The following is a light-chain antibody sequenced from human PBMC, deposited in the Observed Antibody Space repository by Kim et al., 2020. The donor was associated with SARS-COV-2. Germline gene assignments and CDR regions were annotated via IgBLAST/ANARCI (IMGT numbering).Light chain of an antibody. CDR3: QVWDRSTV. CDR1: NIENKN. J-gene: IGLJ2*01. V-gene: IGLV3-9*01. CDR2: RDI. Sequence: SVDQGTTASLTCGVNNIENKNVRWCQQKPGRAPVLVIYRDINRPAGIPERFSGSNSGNAATLTISRAQAGDEADYFCQVWDRSTVFGGGTQLTVL.